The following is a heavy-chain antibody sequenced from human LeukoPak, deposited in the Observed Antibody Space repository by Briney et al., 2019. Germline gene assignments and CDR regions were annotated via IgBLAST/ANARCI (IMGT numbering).Heavy chain of an antibody. CDR1: GDSNSSGAYP. V-gene: IGHV4-30-2*01. D-gene: IGHD2-21*01. Sequence: SQSLSLTRVVSGDSNSSGAYPGRWIRRPRGRGVEWIGYFVHAGSTFYNPSLKSRATISVDNSKNQFSLRLSSVTAAGTAVYYCARELWFANAPGSWLDPWGQGGLVTVSS. CDR3: ARELWFANAPGSWLDP. CDR2: FVHAGST. J-gene: IGHJ5*02.